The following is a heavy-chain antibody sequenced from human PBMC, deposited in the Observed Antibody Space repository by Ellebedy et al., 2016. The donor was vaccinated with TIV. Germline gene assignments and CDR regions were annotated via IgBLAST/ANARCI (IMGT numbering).Heavy chain of an antibody. J-gene: IGHJ4*02. D-gene: IGHD1-26*01. CDR1: GGSISSTNYY. V-gene: IGHV4-39*07. CDR2: IYYSGST. CDR3: ARVLLGVTPDY. Sequence: SETLSLTCTVSGGSISSTNYYWGWIRQPPGKGLEWIGSIYYSGSTYYNPSLESRVTIAVDTSKNQFSLKLRPVTAADTAVYYCARVLLGVTPDYWGQGTLVTVSS.